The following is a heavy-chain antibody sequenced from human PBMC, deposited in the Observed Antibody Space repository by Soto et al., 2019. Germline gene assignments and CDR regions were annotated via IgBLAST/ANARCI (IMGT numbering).Heavy chain of an antibody. D-gene: IGHD3-3*01. J-gene: IGHJ4*02. CDR3: ARGASLRFLEWLSPADY. Sequence: PVGSLRLSCAASGFTFSSYAMHWVRQAPGKGLEWVAVISYDGSNKYYADSVKGRFTISRDNSKNTLYLQMNSLRAEDTAVYYCARGASLRFLEWLSPADYWGQGTLVTVSS. V-gene: IGHV3-30-3*01. CDR1: GFTFSSYA. CDR2: ISYDGSNK.